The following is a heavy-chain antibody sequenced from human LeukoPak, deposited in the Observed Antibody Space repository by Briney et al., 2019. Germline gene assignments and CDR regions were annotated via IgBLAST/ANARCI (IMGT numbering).Heavy chain of an antibody. J-gene: IGHJ3*02. Sequence: ASVKVSCKASGYTFTGYYMHWVRQAPGQGLEWMGWINPNSGGTNYAQKFQGRVTMTRDTSISTAYMELSRLRSDGTAVYYCASGRDYGDERGAFDIWGQGTMVTVSS. D-gene: IGHD4-17*01. CDR3: ASGRDYGDERGAFDI. V-gene: IGHV1-2*02. CDR2: INPNSGGT. CDR1: GYTFTGYY.